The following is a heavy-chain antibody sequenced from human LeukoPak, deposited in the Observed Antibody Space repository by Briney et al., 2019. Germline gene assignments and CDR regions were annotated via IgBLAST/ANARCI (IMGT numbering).Heavy chain of an antibody. CDR3: ARVGLDSSSSDY. J-gene: IGHJ4*02. V-gene: IGHV3-21*01. Sequence: GGSLRLSCAASGFTFSSYSMNWVRQAPGKGLEWVSSISSSSSYIYYADSVKGRFTISRDNAKNSLYLQMNSLRAEDTAVYYCARVGLDSSSSDYWGQGTLVTVSS. D-gene: IGHD6-13*01. CDR1: GFTFSSYS. CDR2: ISSSSSYI.